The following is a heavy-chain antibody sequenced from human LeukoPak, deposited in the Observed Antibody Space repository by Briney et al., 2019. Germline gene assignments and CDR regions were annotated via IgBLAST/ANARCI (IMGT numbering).Heavy chain of an antibody. J-gene: IGHJ6*02. Sequence: GASVKVSCKASGYTFTSYDINWGRQATGQGLEWMGWMNPNSGNTGYAQKFQGRVTMTRNTSISTAYMELSSLRSEDTAVYYCAREEYCSSTSCYYYYGMDVWGQGTTVTVSS. V-gene: IGHV1-8*01. CDR1: GYTFTSYD. CDR3: AREEYCSSTSCYYYYGMDV. D-gene: IGHD2-2*01. CDR2: MNPNSGNT.